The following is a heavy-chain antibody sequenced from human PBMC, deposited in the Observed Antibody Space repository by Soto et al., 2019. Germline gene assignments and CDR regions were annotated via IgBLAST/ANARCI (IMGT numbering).Heavy chain of an antibody. CDR3: ARGPPLGY. V-gene: IGHV4-31*03. Sequence: SETLSLTCTVSGGSISSGGYYWSWIRQHPGKGLEWIGCIYYSGSTYYNQSLKNRLNISVDTSKNQFSLKLRSVTAADTAVYYCARGPPLGYWGQGTLVTVSS. CDR2: IYYSGST. J-gene: IGHJ4*02. CDR1: GGSISSGGYY.